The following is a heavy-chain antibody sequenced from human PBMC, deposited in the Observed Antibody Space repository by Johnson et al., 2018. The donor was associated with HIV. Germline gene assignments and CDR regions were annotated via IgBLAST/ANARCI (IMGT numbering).Heavy chain of an antibody. CDR3: ARDFNSGSPDGAFDI. CDR1: GFTFSRCG. V-gene: IGHV3-30*03. CDR2: ISNDGSAK. Sequence: QMQLVESGGGVVQPGTSLRLSCAASGFTFSRCGMHWVRQAPGKGLEWAAVISNDGSAKYYAYSVKGRFTISRDNSKNTLYLQLNSLRAEDTALYYCARDFNSGSPDGAFDIWGRGTKVTVSS. D-gene: IGHD4-23*01. J-gene: IGHJ3*02.